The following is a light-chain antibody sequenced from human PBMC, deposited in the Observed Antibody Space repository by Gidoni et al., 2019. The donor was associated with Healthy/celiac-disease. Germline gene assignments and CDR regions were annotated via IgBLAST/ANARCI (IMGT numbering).Light chain of an antibody. CDR3: QQYNSYSPTT. CDR2: KAS. V-gene: IGKV1-5*03. CDR1: QSLSSW. J-gene: IGKJ1*01. Sequence: DIQMTQSPSTLSASVGDRVTITCRASQSLSSWLAWYQQKPGKAPTLLIDKASSLESGVPSRFSGSGSGTEFTLTISSLQPDDFATYYCQQYNSYSPTTFGQGTKVEIK.